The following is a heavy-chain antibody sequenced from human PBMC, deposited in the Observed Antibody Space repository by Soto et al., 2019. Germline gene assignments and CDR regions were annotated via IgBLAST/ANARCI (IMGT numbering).Heavy chain of an antibody. CDR3: SNDMTYTVRGRSDS. J-gene: IGHJ4*02. V-gene: IGHV3-9*01. Sequence: EVQLVESGGGLVQPGRSLRLSCATSGFTFEGYDMHWVRQAPGKGLEWVSGISWNSGSIGYADSVKGRFTISRDSARNTPYLQTNGLRGDDTALYNCSNDMTYTVRGRSDSWGQGTLVTVSS. D-gene: IGHD2-2*02. CDR1: GFTFEGYD. CDR2: ISWNSGSI.